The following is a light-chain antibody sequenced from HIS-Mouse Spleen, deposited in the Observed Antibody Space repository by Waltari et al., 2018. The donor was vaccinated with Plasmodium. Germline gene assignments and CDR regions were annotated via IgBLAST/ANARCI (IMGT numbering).Light chain of an antibody. V-gene: IGLV5-37*01. CDR3: MIWPSNASGV. J-gene: IGLJ3*02. CDR2: YYSDSDT. CDR1: TATNVRSYN. Sequence: QPVLTQPPSSSASPGQSARLTCTLPTATNVRSYNIYRYHQQPGSPPRYRLYYYSDSDTGQCSGVPSRFSGSKDASANTGILLISGLQSEDEADYYCMIWPSNASGVFGGGTKLTVL.